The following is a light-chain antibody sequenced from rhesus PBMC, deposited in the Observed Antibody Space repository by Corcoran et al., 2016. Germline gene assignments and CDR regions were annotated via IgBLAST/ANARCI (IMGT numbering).Light chain of an antibody. CDR2: AAS. CDR3: LQGYSTPLT. CDR1: QGISDY. Sequence: DIQMTQSPSSLSASVGDRVTITCRASQGISDYLSWYQQKPGKASKRLIYAASSLESGVPSRFSGSGSGKEFTLTINSLQPEDCAAYYCLQGYSTPLTFGGGTKVELK. V-gene: IGKV1-36*02. J-gene: IGKJ4*01.